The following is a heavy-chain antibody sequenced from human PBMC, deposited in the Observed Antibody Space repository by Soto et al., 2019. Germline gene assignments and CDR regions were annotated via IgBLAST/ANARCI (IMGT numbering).Heavy chain of an antibody. Sequence: SVKVSCKASGGTFSSYAISWVRQAPGQGLEWMGGIIPIFGTANYVQKFQGRVTITADESTSTAYMELSSLRSEDTAVYYCARERMYYYDSSGYYLDYWGQGTLVTVSS. CDR3: ARERMYYYDSSGYYLDY. J-gene: IGHJ4*02. V-gene: IGHV1-69*13. CDR2: IIPIFGTA. CDR1: GGTFSSYA. D-gene: IGHD3-22*01.